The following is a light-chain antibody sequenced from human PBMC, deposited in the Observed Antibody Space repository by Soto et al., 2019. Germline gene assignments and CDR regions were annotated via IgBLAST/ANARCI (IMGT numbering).Light chain of an antibody. Sequence: EIVMTQSPPSLTVTPGEPASISCRSSQRLLHSNGNTFLDWYLQKPGQSPQLLIYLGSNRASGVPDRVSGSESGADLTLKISRVEAEDVGVYYCMQALETPYTFGQGTKLESK. CDR3: MQALETPYT. CDR2: LGS. J-gene: IGKJ2*01. CDR1: QRLLHSNGNTF. V-gene: IGKV2-28*01.